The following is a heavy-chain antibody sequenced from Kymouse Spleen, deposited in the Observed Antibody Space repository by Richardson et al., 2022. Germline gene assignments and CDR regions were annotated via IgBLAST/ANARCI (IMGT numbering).Heavy chain of an antibody. CDR2: IWYDGSNK. CDR3: AGGAALDAFDI. Sequence: QVQLVESGGGVVQPGRSLRLSCAASGFTFSSYGMHWVRQAPGKGLEWVAVIWYDGSNKYYADSVKGRFTISRDNSKNTLYLQMNSLRAEDTAVYYCAGGAALDAFDIWGQGTMVTVSS. J-gene: IGHJ3*02. D-gene: IGHD1-26*01,IGHD3-16*02. V-gene: IGHV3-33*01. CDR1: GFTFSSYG.